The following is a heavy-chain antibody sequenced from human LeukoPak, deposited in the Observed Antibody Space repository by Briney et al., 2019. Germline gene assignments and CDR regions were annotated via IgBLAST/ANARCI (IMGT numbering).Heavy chain of an antibody. Sequence: GGSLRLSCAASGFTFSSYGMHWVRQAPGKGLEWVAVISYDGSNKYYADSVKGRFTISRDNSKNTLYLQMNSLRAEDTAVYYCAKDQGGSGFSGMDVWGQGTTVTVSS. CDR1: GFTFSSYG. V-gene: IGHV3-30*18. CDR2: ISYDGSNK. D-gene: IGHD6-19*01. CDR3: AKDQGGSGFSGMDV. J-gene: IGHJ6*02.